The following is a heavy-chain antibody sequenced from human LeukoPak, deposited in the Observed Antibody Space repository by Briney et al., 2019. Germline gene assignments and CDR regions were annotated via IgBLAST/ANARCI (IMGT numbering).Heavy chain of an antibody. CDR1: GYTFTSYG. CDR2: IIPIFGTA. J-gene: IGHJ4*02. CDR3: ASGGIAARDFDY. Sequence: SVKVSCKASGYTFTSYGISWVRQAPGQGLEWMGGIIPIFGTANYAQKFQGRVTITADESTSTAYMELSSLRSEDTAVYYCASGGIAARDFDYWGQGTLVTVSS. D-gene: IGHD6-6*01. V-gene: IGHV1-69*13.